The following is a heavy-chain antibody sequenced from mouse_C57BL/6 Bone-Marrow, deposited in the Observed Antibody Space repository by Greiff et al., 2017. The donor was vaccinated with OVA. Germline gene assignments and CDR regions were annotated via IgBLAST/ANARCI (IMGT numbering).Heavy chain of an antibody. V-gene: IGHV5-4*01. D-gene: IGHD1-1*01. CDR2: ISDGGSYT. CDR1: GFTFSSYA. Sequence: DVQLVESGGGLVKPGGSLKLSCAASGFTFSSYAMSWVRQTPEKRLEWVATISDGGSYTYYPDNVKGRFTISRDNTKNNLYLQMSHLKSEDTAMYYCASRYGSSLYYYAMDDWGQGTSVTVSS. J-gene: IGHJ4*01. CDR3: ASRYGSSLYYYAMDD.